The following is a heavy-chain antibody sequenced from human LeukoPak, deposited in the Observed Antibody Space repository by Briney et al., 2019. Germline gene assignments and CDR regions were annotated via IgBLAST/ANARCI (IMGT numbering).Heavy chain of an antibody. Sequence: PSETLSLTCTVSGGSISSSSYYWGWIRQPPGEGLEWIGSIYYSGSTYYNPSLKSRVTISVDTSKNQFSLKLSSVTAADTAVYYCARQMLPITMIVVVDAFDIWGQGTMVTVSS. V-gene: IGHV4-39*01. CDR1: GGSISSSSYY. J-gene: IGHJ3*02. CDR2: IYYSGST. CDR3: ARQMLPITMIVVVDAFDI. D-gene: IGHD3-22*01.